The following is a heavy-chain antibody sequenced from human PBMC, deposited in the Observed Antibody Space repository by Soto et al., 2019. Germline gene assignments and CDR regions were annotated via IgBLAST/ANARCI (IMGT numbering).Heavy chain of an antibody. CDR2: SNYGGSA. CDR3: ARAVTVAFDI. J-gene: IGHJ3*02. D-gene: IGHD2-8*02. CDR1: GASISSGDYY. Sequence: QVQLQKSGPGLVKPSQTLSLTCTVSGASISSGDYYWTWIRQPPGKGLEWIGYSNYGGSAYYNPSLNSRITISVDTSKNQFSLRLSSVTAADTAVYYCARAVTVAFDIWGKGTMVTVSS. V-gene: IGHV4-30-4*01.